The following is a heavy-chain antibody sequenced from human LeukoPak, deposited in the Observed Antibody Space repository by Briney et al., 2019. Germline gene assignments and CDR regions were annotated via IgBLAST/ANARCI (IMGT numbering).Heavy chain of an antibody. Sequence: SETLCLTCTVSGGSVSSGSYYWSWIRQPPGKGLEWIGYIYYSRGTNYNPSLKSRVTISVDTSKNQVSLNLRSVTAADTAVYYCVTMVPPQYSYGSSFDHWGQGTLVTVSS. J-gene: IGHJ4*02. CDR3: VTMVPPQYSYGSSFDH. V-gene: IGHV4-61*01. CDR1: GGSVSSGSYY. CDR2: IYYSRGT. D-gene: IGHD5-18*01.